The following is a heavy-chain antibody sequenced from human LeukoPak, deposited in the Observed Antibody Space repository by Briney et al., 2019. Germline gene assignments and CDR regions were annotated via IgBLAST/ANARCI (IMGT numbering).Heavy chain of an antibody. CDR2: INAGNGNT. CDR3: ARGNDRDAFDI. Sequence: GASVKVSCTTSGYTFTTYDINWVRQATGQRLEWMGWINAGNGNTKYSQKFQGRVTITRDTSASTAYMELSSLRSEDTAVYYCARGNDRDAFDIWGQGTMVTVSS. J-gene: IGHJ3*02. V-gene: IGHV1-3*01. CDR1: GYTFTTYD. D-gene: IGHD1-1*01.